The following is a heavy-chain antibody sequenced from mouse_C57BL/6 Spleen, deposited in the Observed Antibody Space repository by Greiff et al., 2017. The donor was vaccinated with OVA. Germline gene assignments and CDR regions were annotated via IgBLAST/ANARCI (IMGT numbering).Heavy chain of an antibody. CDR2: IDPSDSDT. D-gene: IGHD1-1*01. Sequence: QVHVKQPGAELVMPGASVKLSCKASGYTFTSYWMHWVKQRPGQGLEWIGEIDPSDSDTNYNQKFKGKSTLTVDKSSSTAYMQLSSLTSEDSAVYYCARRGSSYEAMDYWGQGTSVTVSS. CDR3: ARRGSSYEAMDY. J-gene: IGHJ4*01. V-gene: IGHV1-69*01. CDR1: GYTFTSYW.